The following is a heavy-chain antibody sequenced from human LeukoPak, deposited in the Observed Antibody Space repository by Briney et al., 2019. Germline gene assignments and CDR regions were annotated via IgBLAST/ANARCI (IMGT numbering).Heavy chain of an antibody. Sequence: GGSLRLSCAASGFTFSSYALTWVRQAPGKGLEWVSGINWNGGSTGYADSVKGRFTISRDNAKNSLYLQMNSLRAEDTALYYCARDQWRGVFDYWGQGTLVTVSS. CDR1: GFTFSSYA. CDR2: INWNGGST. D-gene: IGHD6-19*01. J-gene: IGHJ4*02. CDR3: ARDQWRGVFDY. V-gene: IGHV3-20*04.